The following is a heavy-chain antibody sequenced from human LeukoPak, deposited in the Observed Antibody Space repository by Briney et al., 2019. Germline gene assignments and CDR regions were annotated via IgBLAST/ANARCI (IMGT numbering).Heavy chain of an antibody. Sequence: ASETLSLTCTVSGGSISSSSHYWGWIRQPPGKGLEWIGTTYYSGSTYYSPSLKSRVTISVDTSKNQFSLKLSSVTAADTAVYYCGRGVFILDNWGGETLATVSS. CDR2: TYYSGST. D-gene: IGHD3-16*01. J-gene: IGHJ4*02. CDR3: GRGVFILDN. V-gene: IGHV4-39*01. CDR1: GGSISSSSHY.